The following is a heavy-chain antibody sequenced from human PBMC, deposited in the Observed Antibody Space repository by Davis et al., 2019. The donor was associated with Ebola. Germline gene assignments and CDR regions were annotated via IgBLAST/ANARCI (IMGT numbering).Heavy chain of an antibody. J-gene: IGHJ5*02. V-gene: IGHV4-59*12. CDR3: ARDRVVVVPPELVALFDP. Sequence: PSETLSLTCTVSGGSISSYYWSWIRQPPGKGLEWIGYIYYSGSTNYNPSLKSRVTISVDTSKNQFSLKLSSVTAADTAVYYCARDRVVVVPPELVALFDPWGQGTLVTVSS. CDR2: IYYSGST. D-gene: IGHD2-2*01. CDR1: GGSISSYY.